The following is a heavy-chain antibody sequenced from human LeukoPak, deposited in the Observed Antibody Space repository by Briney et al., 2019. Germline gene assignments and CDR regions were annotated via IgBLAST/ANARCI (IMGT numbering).Heavy chain of an antibody. CDR3: ARDWTTVTSPYFDY. J-gene: IGHJ4*02. CDR2: ISRSGSTI. D-gene: IGHD4-17*01. V-gene: IGHV3-48*03. Sequence: PGGSLRLSCAASGFTFSSYEMNWVRQAPGKGLEWVSYISRSGSTIFSADSVKGRFTTSRDNAKNSLFLQMNNLRAEDTAVYYCARDWTTVTSPYFDYWGQGTLVTVSS. CDR1: GFTFSSYE.